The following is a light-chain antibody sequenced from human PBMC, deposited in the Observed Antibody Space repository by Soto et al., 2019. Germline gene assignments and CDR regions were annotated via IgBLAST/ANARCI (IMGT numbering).Light chain of an antibody. V-gene: IGKV4-1*01. CDR1: QSVLYSSNNKNY. CDR3: HQYYISPFT. J-gene: IGKJ3*01. CDR2: WAS. Sequence: DIVMTQSPDSLAVSLGERATINCKSSQSVLYSSNNKNYLAWYQQKPAQPPKLLIYWASTRESGVPDRFSGSGSGTDFTLTISSLQTEDVAIYYCHQYYISPFTFGPGTKADIK.